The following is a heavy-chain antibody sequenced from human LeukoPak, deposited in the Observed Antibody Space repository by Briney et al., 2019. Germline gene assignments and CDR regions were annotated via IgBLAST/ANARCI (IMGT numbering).Heavy chain of an antibody. J-gene: IGHJ6*03. Sequence: SETLFLTCTVSGGSISSYYWSWIRQPAGKGLEWIGLIYTNGSTNYNPSLRSRVTMSVDTSKNQFSLKVSSVIAADTAVYYCARDYSWPFGYVNYYYMDVWGKGTTVTVSS. D-gene: IGHD3-10*01. CDR1: GGSISSYY. CDR2: IYTNGST. V-gene: IGHV4-4*07. CDR3: ARDYSWPFGYVNYYYMDV.